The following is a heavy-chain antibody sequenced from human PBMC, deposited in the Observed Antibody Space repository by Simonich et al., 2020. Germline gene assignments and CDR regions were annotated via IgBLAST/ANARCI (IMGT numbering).Heavy chain of an antibody. CDR3: ARHAGFAFDI. CDR1: GGSISSSSYY. J-gene: IGHJ3*02. Sequence: QLQLQESGPGLVKPSETLSLTCTVSGGSISSSSYYWGWIRQPPGKGLEWIGSVYYSGSPYCNPSLKSRVTISVDTSKNQFSLKLSSVTAADTAVYYCARHAGFAFDIWGQGKMVTVSS. D-gene: IGHD6-13*01. CDR2: VYYSGSP. V-gene: IGHV4-39*01.